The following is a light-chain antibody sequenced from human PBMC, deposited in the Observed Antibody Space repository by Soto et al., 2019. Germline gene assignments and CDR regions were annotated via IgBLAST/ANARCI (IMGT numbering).Light chain of an antibody. Sequence: LTQPASVSGSPGQSITISCTGTSSDVGAYTSVSWYQHHPGKAPKVLIYEVNKRPSGISNRFSGSKSVNTASLTISGLQPEDEAHYYCSSYTSDNRDYVFGTGTKVTVL. CDR1: SSDVGAYTS. V-gene: IGLV2-14*01. CDR3: SSYTSDNRDYV. J-gene: IGLJ1*01. CDR2: EVN.